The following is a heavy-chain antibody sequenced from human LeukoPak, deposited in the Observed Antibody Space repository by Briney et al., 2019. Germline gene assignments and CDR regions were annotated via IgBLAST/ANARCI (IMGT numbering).Heavy chain of an antibody. Sequence: SETLSLTCTVSGGSISSYYWSWIRQPPEKGLGWIGYIYYSGTTNYNPSLKSRVTISVDTSKNQLSLKLSSVTAADTAVYYCARCERFGKLRPIDPDTFDIWGQGTMVTVSS. J-gene: IGHJ3*02. CDR2: IYYSGTT. V-gene: IGHV4-59*01. CDR1: GGSISSYY. CDR3: ARCERFGKLRPIDPDTFDI. D-gene: IGHD3-10*01.